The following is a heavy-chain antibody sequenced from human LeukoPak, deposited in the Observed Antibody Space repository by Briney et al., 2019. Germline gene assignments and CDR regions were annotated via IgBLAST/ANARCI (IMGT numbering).Heavy chain of an antibody. CDR1: GGTFSSYA. CDR2: IIPIFGTA. J-gene: IGHJ4*02. V-gene: IGHV1-69*13. Sequence: SVKVSCKASGGTFSSYAISLVRQAPGQGLEWMGGIIPIFGTANYAQKFQGRVTITADESTSTAYMELSSLRSEDTAVYYCARRAYYDSSQFDYWGQGTLVTVSS. D-gene: IGHD3-22*01. CDR3: ARRAYYDSSQFDY.